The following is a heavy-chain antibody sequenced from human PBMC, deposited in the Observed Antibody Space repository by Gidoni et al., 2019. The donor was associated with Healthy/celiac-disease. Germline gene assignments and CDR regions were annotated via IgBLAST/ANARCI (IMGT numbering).Heavy chain of an antibody. V-gene: IGHV3-23*01. D-gene: IGHD6-13*01. CDR3: AKDQVKAAAPYGMDV. Sequence: EVQLLESGGGLVQPGGSLRLSGAASGFPFSSYAMSWVRQAPGKGLEWVSVSSGSGGSTYDADSVKGRFTISRDNSKNTLCLQMNSLRAEDTAVYYCAKDQVKAAAPYGMDVWGQGTTVTVSS. J-gene: IGHJ6*02. CDR2: SSGSGGST. CDR1: GFPFSSYA.